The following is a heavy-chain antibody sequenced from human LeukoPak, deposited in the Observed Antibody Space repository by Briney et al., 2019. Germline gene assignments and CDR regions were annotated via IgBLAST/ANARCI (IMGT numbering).Heavy chain of an antibody. CDR1: GFTFSSYA. V-gene: IGHV3-30-3*01. CDR3: ARDARDY. Sequence: GGSLRLSCAASGFTFSSYAMHWVGQAPGKGLEWVAVISYDGSNKYYADSVKGRFTISRDNSKNTLYLQMNSLRAEDTAVYYCARDARDYWGQGTLVTVSS. J-gene: IGHJ4*02. CDR2: ISYDGSNK.